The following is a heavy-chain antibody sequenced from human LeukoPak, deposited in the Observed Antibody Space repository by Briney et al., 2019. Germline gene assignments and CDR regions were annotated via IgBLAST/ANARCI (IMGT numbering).Heavy chain of an antibody. CDR2: IWYDASNK. CDR3: ARNLRKYGSNSEYFDY. J-gene: IGHJ4*02. V-gene: IGHV3-33*01. CDR1: GFTFSSHG. D-gene: IGHD4-23*01. Sequence: GSLRLSCAASGFTFSSHGMHWVRQAPGKGLEWVAVIWYDASNKYYADSVKGRFTVSRDNSKNTLYLQMNSLRAEDTAMYYCARNLRKYGSNSEYFDYWGQGTVVTVSP.